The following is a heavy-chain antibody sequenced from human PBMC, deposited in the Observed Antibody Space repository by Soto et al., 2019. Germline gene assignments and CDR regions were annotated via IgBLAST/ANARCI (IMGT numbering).Heavy chain of an antibody. D-gene: IGHD3-10*01. Sequence: EVQMVESGGGLVQPGGSLRLSCAASGFSLRTYWMSWVRQAPGKGLEWVANIKEDGSEKYYVDSVKGRFTISRDDAKNLVYRQMNSLRAEATAVYYCARQVGGSGSLWGQGTLLTVSS. CDR3: ARQVGGSGSL. V-gene: IGHV3-7*01. CDR2: IKEDGSEK. J-gene: IGHJ4*02. CDR1: GFSLRTYW.